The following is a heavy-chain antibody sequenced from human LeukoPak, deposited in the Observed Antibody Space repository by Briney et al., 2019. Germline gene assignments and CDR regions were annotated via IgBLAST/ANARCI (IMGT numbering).Heavy chain of an antibody. Sequence: GGSLGLSCAASGFTFSSYAMSWVRQAPGKGLEWVSAISGSGGSTYYADSVKGRFTISRDNSKNTLYLQMNSLRAEDTAVYYCAKDRDQLLFFDYWGQGTLVTVSS. V-gene: IGHV3-23*01. CDR2: ISGSGGST. J-gene: IGHJ4*02. CDR1: GFTFSSYA. D-gene: IGHD2-2*01. CDR3: AKDRDQLLFFDY.